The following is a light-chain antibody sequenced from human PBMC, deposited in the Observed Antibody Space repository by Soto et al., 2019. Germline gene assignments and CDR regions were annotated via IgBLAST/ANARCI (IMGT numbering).Light chain of an antibody. CDR2: KAS. CDR3: QQYNRYSPWT. CDR1: QSISSW. V-gene: IGKV1-5*03. Sequence: DIQMTQSPSTLSASVGDRVTITCRASQSISSWLAWYQQKPGKAPKLLIQKASSLESGVPSRFSGSGSGTEFTLTISSLQPDDFATYYCQQYNRYSPWTFGHGTKVDIK. J-gene: IGKJ1*01.